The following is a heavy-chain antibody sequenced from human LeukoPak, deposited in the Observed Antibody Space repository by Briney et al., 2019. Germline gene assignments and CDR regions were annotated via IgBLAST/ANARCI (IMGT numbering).Heavy chain of an antibody. J-gene: IGHJ3*02. Sequence: GGSLRLSCAASGFTFSSYSMTWVRQAPGKGLEWVSYISRSSTTIYYADSVKGRFTISRDNTKTSLYLQMNSLRAEDTAVYYCAKDRSSGWYGNAFDIWGQGTMVTVSS. CDR1: GFTFSSYS. CDR2: ISRSSTTI. CDR3: AKDRSSGWYGNAFDI. V-gene: IGHV3-48*01. D-gene: IGHD6-19*01.